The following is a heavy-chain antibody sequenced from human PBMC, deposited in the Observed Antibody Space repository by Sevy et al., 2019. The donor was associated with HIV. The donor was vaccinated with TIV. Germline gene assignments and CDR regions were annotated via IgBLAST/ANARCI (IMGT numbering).Heavy chain of an antibody. J-gene: IGHJ2*01. CDR3: AGHRVHDYVRGTSGPFDV. Sequence: SETLSLTCTVSSGSISSTSYFWGWIRQPPGKGLQWIASVYYSGDTYYNPSLKSRVTVSIDTSINTFSLNLPSATAAETAVYYCAGHRVHDYVRGTSGPFDVWGRGTRVTVSS. D-gene: IGHD3-16*01. V-gene: IGHV4-39*01. CDR1: SGSISSTSYF. CDR2: VYYSGDT.